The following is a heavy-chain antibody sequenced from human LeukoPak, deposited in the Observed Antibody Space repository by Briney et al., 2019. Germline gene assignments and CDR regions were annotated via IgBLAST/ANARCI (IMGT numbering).Heavy chain of an antibody. Sequence: GGSLRLSCAASGFTFSSYSMNWVRQAPGKGLEWVSHISSSGSTIYYADSVKGRFTISRDNAKNSLYLQMNSLRAEDTAVYYCARCPGYYYYMDVWGKGTTVTISS. J-gene: IGHJ6*03. V-gene: IGHV3-48*04. CDR3: ARCPGYYYYMDV. D-gene: IGHD5/OR15-5a*01. CDR1: GFTFSSYS. CDR2: ISSSGSTI.